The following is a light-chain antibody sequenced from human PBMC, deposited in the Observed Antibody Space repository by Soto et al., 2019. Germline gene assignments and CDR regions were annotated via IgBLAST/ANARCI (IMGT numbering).Light chain of an antibody. V-gene: IGKV3-20*01. CDR3: QQFGGSSRT. CDR2: GAS. CDR1: QSVSSY. Sequence: EIVLTQSPATLSLSPGERATLSCWASQSVSSYLAWYQHKPGQAPRLLIYGASFRATGIPDRFTGSGSGTDFTLTITRLEPEDFAVYYCQQFGGSSRTFGQGTKVDIK. J-gene: IGKJ1*01.